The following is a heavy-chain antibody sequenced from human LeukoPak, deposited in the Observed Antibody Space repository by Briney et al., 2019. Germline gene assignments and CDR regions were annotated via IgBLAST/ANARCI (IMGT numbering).Heavy chain of an antibody. CDR2: ISYDGSDK. CDR1: GFTFSSYA. CDR3: ATYSGYDLYYFDY. J-gene: IGHJ4*02. D-gene: IGHD5-12*01. V-gene: IGHV3-30-3*01. Sequence: GGSLRLSCAASGFTFSSYAMHWVRQAPGKGLEWVAVISYDGSDKYYADSVKGRFTISRDNSKNTLYLQMNSLRAEDTAVYYCATYSGYDLYYFDYWGRGTLVTVSS.